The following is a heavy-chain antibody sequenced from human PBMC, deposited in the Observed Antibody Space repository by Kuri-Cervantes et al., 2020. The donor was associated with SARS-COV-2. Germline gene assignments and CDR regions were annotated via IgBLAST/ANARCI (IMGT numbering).Heavy chain of an antibody. D-gene: IGHD2-21*01. CDR1: GYTLTELS. CDR3: AGSGGEASYYYYYGMDV. V-gene: IGHV1-24*01. J-gene: IGHJ6*02. CDR2: FDPEDGET. Sequence: ASVKVSCKVSGYTLTELSMHWVRQAPGKGLEWMGGFDPEDGETIYAQKFQGRVTMTEDTSTDTAYMELSSLRSGDTAVYYCAGSGGEASYYYYYGMDVWGQGTTVTVSS.